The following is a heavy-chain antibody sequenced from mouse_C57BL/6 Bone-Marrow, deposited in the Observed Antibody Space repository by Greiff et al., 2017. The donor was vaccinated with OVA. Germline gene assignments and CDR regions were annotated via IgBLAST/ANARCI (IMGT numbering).Heavy chain of an antibody. CDR2: LNPNNGGT. CDR3: ARGRSHWYFDV. CDR1: GYTFTDYN. J-gene: IGHJ1*03. V-gene: IGHV1-22*01. Sequence: VQLQQSGPELVKPGASVKMSCKASGYTFTDYNMHWVKQSHGKSLDWIGYLNPNNGGTNSKQKFKGKATLTVNKSSSPAYMELRSLTSEDSAVYYCARGRSHWYFDVWGTGTTVTVSS.